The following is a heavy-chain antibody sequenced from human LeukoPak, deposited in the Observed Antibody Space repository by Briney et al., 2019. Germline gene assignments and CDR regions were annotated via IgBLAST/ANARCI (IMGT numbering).Heavy chain of an antibody. CDR1: GGSFSGYY. D-gene: IGHD2-21*02. V-gene: IGHV4-34*01. J-gene: IGHJ3*02. Sequence: SETLSLTCAVYGGSFSGYYWSWIRQPPWKGLDWIGEINHSGSTNYNPSLKSRVTISVDTSKNQFSLKLSSVTAADTAVYYCAGAYCGGDCYSGRTFDIWGQGTMVTVSS. CDR2: INHSGST. CDR3: AGAYCGGDCYSGRTFDI.